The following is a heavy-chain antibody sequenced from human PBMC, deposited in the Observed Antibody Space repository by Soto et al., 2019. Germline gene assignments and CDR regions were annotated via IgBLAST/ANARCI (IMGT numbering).Heavy chain of an antibody. CDR1: GGSISSYY. J-gene: IGHJ3*02. CDR3: ARYNFWSGHGGAFDI. Sequence: SETLSLTCTVSGGSISSYYWSWIRQPPGKGLEWIGYIYYSGSTNYNPSLKSRVTISVDTSKNQFSLKLSSVTAADTAVCYCARYNFWSGHGGAFDIWGQGTMVTVSS. D-gene: IGHD3-3*01. V-gene: IGHV4-59*01. CDR2: IYYSGST.